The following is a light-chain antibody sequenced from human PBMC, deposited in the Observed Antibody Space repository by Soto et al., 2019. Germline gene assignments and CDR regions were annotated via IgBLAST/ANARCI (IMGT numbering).Light chain of an antibody. CDR3: AAWDDSLYGRV. CDR1: RSNIGSNP. Sequence: QSVLTQPPSASGTPGQRVTISCSGSRSNIGSNPVNWYQQLPGTAPKLRIDRNNQRPSGVPDRFSGSRSGTSASLAISGLQAADEADYDCAAWDDSLYGRVFGTGTKVTVL. J-gene: IGLJ1*01. V-gene: IGLV1-44*01. CDR2: RNN.